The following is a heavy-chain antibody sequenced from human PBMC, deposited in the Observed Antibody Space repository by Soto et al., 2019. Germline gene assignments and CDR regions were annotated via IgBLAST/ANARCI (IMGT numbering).Heavy chain of an antibody. CDR3: AKDATYYDILTGYYPGGY. D-gene: IGHD3-9*01. V-gene: IGHV3-23*01. Sequence: GGSLRLSCAASGFTFSSYAMSWVRQAPGKGLEWVSAISGSGGSTYYADSVKGRFTISRDNSKNTLYLQMNSLRAEDTAVYYCAKDATYYDILTGYYPGGYWGQGTLVTVSS. J-gene: IGHJ4*02. CDR1: GFTFSSYA. CDR2: ISGSGGST.